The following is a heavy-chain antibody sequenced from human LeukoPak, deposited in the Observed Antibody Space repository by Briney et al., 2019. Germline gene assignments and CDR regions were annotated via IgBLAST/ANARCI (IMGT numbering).Heavy chain of an antibody. CDR2: IRQDGSEK. CDR1: GFTLRNYW. V-gene: IGHV3-7*01. Sequence: PGGSLMLSCAAPGFTLRNYWMSSLRQAPGKGPEWVATIRQDGSEKYYMDSVKGRFTISRDNAKKSLYLQMNSLGADDTAMYYCARDFSAQVPVTIHDNWFDRWGQGTLVIVSS. D-gene: IGHD2-2*01. J-gene: IGHJ5*02. CDR3: ARDFSAQVPVTIHDNWFDR.